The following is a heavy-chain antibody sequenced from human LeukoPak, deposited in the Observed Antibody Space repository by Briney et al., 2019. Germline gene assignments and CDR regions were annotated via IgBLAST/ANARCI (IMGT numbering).Heavy chain of an antibody. J-gene: IGHJ4*02. CDR3: ARRSISWYYFDY. CDR1: GGSISRYY. CDR2: IYYSGST. Sequence: SETLSLTCTVSGGSISRYYWNWIRQPPGKGLEWIGYIYYSGSTNYNPYLMNRVTISVDTSNNQFSLNLSSVTAADTAVYYCARRSISWYYFDYWGQGTLVTVPS. D-gene: IGHD6-13*01. V-gene: IGHV4-59*08.